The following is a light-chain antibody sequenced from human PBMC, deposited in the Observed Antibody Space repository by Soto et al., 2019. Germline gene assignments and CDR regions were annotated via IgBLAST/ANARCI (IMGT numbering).Light chain of an antibody. CDR2: DAS. CDR1: QGISSY. Sequence: IQLTQSPSSLSASVGDRVTITCRASQGISSYLGWYQQKPGKAPNLLIYDASTLHSGVPSRFSGSGYGTDFALTISTRQPEDFATYDCQQSYSTVRAFGQGTKVDVK. CDR3: QQSYSTVRA. V-gene: IGKV1-39*01. J-gene: IGKJ1*01.